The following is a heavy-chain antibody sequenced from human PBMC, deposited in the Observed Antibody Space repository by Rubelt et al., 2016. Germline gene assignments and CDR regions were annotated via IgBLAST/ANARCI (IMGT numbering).Heavy chain of an antibody. CDR1: GFTFSSYA. D-gene: IGHD4-11*01. Sequence: QVQLVESGGGVVQPGRSLRLSCAASGFTFSSYAMHWVRQAPGKGLEWVAVISYDGSNKYYADSVKGRFNIFRDNSKNTLYLQRNSLRAEDTAVYHCARDVSSNYAYDHWGQGTLVTVSS. V-gene: IGHV3-30*04. CDR2: ISYDGSNK. CDR3: ARDVSSNYAYDH. J-gene: IGHJ4*02.